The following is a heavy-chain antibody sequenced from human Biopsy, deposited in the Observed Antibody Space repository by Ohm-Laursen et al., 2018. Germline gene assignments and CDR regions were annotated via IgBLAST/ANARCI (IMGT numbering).Heavy chain of an antibody. D-gene: IGHD3-22*01. J-gene: IGHJ4*02. V-gene: IGHV1-18*01. CDR1: GYTFISFG. Sequence: ASVKVSCKASGYTFISFGITWVRQAPGQGLEWVGYIGGENGDPKYAQKFQGRVTMTTNTTTSTAYMELRSLRSDDTTFYYCARDGKYDSRGYWGPGTLVTVSS. CDR3: ARDGKYDSRGY. CDR2: IGGENGDP.